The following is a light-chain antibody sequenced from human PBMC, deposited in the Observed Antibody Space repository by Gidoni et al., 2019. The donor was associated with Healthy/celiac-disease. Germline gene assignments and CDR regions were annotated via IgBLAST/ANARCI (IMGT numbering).Light chain of an antibody. Sequence: EIVLTQSPDPLSLSPGGRATLSCRASQSVSSYLAWSQQKPGQAPVLLIYDASNRATGIPARFSGSGSGTDFTLTISILEPEDFAVYYCQQRSNWPRLITFGQGTRLEIK. CDR3: QQRSNWPRLIT. V-gene: IGKV3-11*01. CDR1: QSVSSY. J-gene: IGKJ5*01. CDR2: DAS.